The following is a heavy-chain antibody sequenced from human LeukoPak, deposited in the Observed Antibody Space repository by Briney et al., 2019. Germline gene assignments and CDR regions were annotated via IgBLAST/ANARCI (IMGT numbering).Heavy chain of an antibody. D-gene: IGHD6-13*01. Sequence: GGSLRLSCAASGFTFSSYAMSWVRQAPGKGLEWVSAISGSGGSTYYADSVKGRFTISRDNAKNSLYLQMNSLRAEDTAVYYCARRYSSSWSALTYYYGMDVWGQGTTVTVSS. CDR1: GFTFSSYA. CDR3: ARRYSSSWSALTYYYGMDV. CDR2: ISGSGGST. J-gene: IGHJ6*02. V-gene: IGHV3-23*01.